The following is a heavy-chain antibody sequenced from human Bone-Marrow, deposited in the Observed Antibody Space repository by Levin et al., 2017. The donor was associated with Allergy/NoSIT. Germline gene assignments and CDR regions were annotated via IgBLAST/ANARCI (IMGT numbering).Heavy chain of an antibody. D-gene: IGHD3-3*01. CDR3: AKVILGITIVGVVPAPYGMDV. CDR1: GFTFSSFA. CDR2: ISGSGGST. V-gene: IGHV3-23*01. J-gene: IGHJ6*02. Sequence: LSLTCAASGFTFSSFAMSWVRQAPGKGLEWVSAISGSGGSTYYADSVKGRFTISRDNSKNTLYLQMNSLRAEDTAVYYCAKVILGITIVGVVPAPYGMDVWGQGTTVTVSS.